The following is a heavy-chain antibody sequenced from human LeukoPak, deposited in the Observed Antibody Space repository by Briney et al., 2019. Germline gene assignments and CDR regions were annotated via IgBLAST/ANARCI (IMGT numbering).Heavy chain of an antibody. J-gene: IGHJ5*02. CDR1: GFTFSNAR. CDR2: IRSNSDGGTI. CDR3: ATDFYDST. D-gene: IGHD3-22*01. Sequence: GGSLRLSCATSGFTFSNARMNWVRQAPGKGLEWVGRIRSNSDGGTIDYAAPVKGRFTLSRDDSKTTLYLQMNSLQTEDTAVYYCATDFYDSTWGQGTLVTVSS. V-gene: IGHV3-15*07.